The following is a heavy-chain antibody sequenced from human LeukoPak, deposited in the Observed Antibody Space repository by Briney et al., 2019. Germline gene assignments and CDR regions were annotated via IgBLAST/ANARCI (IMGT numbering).Heavy chain of an antibody. V-gene: IGHV3-30*18. CDR2: ISYDGGNK. CDR1: GFNFGSDA. J-gene: IGHJ6*02. D-gene: IGHD3/OR15-3a*01. CDR3: TKRAGGDWPDYYYYGMDV. Sequence: GGSLRLSCTASGFNFGSDAMHWVRQAPGKGLEWVAVISYDGGNKYYADSVKGRFTISRDNSKNTLYLQMNSLRTEDAAMYFCTKRAGGDWPDYYYYGMDVWGQGTTVTVSS.